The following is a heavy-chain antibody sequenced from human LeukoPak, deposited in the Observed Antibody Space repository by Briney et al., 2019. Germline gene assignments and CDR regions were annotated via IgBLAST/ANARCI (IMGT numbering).Heavy chain of an antibody. CDR1: GGSISSYY. CDR2: IYSGGST. CDR3: AKFTSPYGMDV. J-gene: IGHJ6*02. Sequence: PSETLSLTCTVSGGSISSYYWSWIRQPPGKGLEWVSVIYSGGSTYYADSVKGRFTISRDNSKNTLYLQMNSLRAEDTAVYYCAKFTSPYGMDVWGQGTTVTVSS. V-gene: IGHV3-66*01. D-gene: IGHD2-2*01.